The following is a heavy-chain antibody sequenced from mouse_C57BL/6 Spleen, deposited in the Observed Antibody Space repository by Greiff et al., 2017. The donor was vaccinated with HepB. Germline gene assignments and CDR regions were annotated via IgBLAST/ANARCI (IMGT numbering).Heavy chain of an antibody. CDR3: ARGGRTGKDY. J-gene: IGHJ2*01. V-gene: IGHV5-6*02. CDR1: GFTFSSYG. CDR2: ISSGGSYT. Sequence: EVMLVESGGDLVKPGGSLKLSCAASGFTFSSYGMSWVRQTPDKRLEWVATISSGGSYTYYPDSVKGRFTISRDNAKNTLYLQMSSLKSEDTAMYYCARGGRTGKDYWGQGTTLTVSS. D-gene: IGHD4-1*01.